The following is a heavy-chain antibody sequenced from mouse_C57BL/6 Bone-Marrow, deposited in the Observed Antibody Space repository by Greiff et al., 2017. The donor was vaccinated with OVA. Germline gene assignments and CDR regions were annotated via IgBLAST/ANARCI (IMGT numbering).Heavy chain of an antibody. V-gene: IGHV1-26*01. D-gene: IGHD1-1*01. J-gene: IGHJ1*03. CDR2: INPNNGGT. Sequence: EVQLQQSGPELVKPGASVKISCKASGYTFTDYYMNWVKQSHGKSLEWIGDINPNNGGTSYNQKFKGKATLTVDKSSSTAYMELRSLTSEDSAVYYCERYYYGSSYEYFDVWGTGTTVTVSS. CDR3: ERYYYGSSYEYFDV. CDR1: GYTFTDYY.